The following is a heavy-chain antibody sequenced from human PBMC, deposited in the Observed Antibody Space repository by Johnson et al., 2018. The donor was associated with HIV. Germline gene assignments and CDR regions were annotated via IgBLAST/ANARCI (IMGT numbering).Heavy chain of an antibody. V-gene: IGHV3-13*01. D-gene: IGHD4-17*01. Sequence: VQLVESGGGLVKPGGSLRLSCAASGFTFRSYDMHWVRQVTGKGLEWVSVIGTAGEAYYQGSVKGRFTISRENAKNSFYLQMNSLRAEDTAVYYCARMTTTVSHHDAFDIWGQGTMVTVSS. J-gene: IGHJ3*02. CDR1: GFTFRSYD. CDR3: ARMTTTVSHHDAFDI. CDR2: IGTAGEA.